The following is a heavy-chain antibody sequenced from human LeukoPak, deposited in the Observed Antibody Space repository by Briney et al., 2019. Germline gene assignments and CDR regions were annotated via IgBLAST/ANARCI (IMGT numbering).Heavy chain of an antibody. CDR1: GGSISTYY. CDR3: ARVGVAGGFDY. CDR2: IYYSGTT. Sequence: SETLSLTCTVSGGSISTYYWSWIRQPPGKGLEWIGYIYYSGTTNYNPSLKSRVTISIDMSKNQFSLKLSSVSAADTAVYYCARVGVAGGFDYWGQGTLVTVSS. J-gene: IGHJ4*02. V-gene: IGHV4-59*01. D-gene: IGHD3-16*01.